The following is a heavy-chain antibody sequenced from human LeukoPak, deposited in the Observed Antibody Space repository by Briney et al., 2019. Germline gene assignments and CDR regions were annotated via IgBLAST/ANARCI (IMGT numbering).Heavy chain of an antibody. CDR2: IIPIFGAA. V-gene: IGHV1-69*13. J-gene: IGHJ5*02. D-gene: IGHD3-3*01. CDR1: GGTFSSYA. Sequence: SVTVSCKASGGTFSSYAISWVRQAPGQGLEWVGGIIPIFGAANYAQKFQGRVTITADESTSTAYMELSSMRSEATAVYYCARYDFWSGYPSAYKWFDPWGQGTLVTVSS. CDR3: ARYDFWSGYPSAYKWFDP.